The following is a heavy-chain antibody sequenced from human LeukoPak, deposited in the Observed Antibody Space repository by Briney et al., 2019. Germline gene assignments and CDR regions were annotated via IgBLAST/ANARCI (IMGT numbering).Heavy chain of an antibody. Sequence: ASVKVSCKASGYTFTGYYTHWVRQAPGQGLEWMGRINPNSGGTNYAQKFQGRVTMTRDTSISTAYMELSRLRSDDTAVYSCARDYDSSGYYYFDYWGQGTLVTVSS. V-gene: IGHV1-2*06. CDR1: GYTFTGYY. J-gene: IGHJ4*02. CDR2: INPNSGGT. CDR3: ARDYDSSGYYYFDY. D-gene: IGHD3-22*01.